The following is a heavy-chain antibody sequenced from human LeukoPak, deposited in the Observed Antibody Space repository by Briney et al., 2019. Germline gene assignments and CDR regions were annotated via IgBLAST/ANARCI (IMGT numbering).Heavy chain of an antibody. CDR2: IYSGGST. CDR3: ATAGDSSGYYYFQH. D-gene: IGHD3-22*01. V-gene: IGHV3-53*01. CDR1: GFTASINY. J-gene: IGHJ1*01. Sequence: GGSLRLSCAASGFTASINYMSWVRQAPGKGLEWVSVIYSGGSTYSADSVKGRFTISRDNSKSTRYLQMNSLRAEDTAVYYCATAGDSSGYYYFQHWGQGTLVTVSS.